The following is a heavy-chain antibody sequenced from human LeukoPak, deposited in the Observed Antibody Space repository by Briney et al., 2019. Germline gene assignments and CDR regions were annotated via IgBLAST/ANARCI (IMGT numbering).Heavy chain of an antibody. D-gene: IGHD6-19*01. CDR2: IYPGDSDT. V-gene: IGHV5-51*01. J-gene: IGHJ4*02. CDR1: GYSFSSYW. CDR3: ARVVSVAGFDY. Sequence: GESMKISCKGSGYSFSSYWIGWVRQMPGKGLEWMGIIYPGDSDTRYSPSFQGQVTISADKSISTAYLQWSSLKASDTAMYYCARVVSVAGFDYWGQGTLVTVSS.